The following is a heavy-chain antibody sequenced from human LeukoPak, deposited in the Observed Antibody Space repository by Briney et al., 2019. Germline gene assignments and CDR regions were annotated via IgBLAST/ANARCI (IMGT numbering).Heavy chain of an antibody. CDR3: ARDPYSGNYGTYYYYYMDV. V-gene: IGHV3-21*01. J-gene: IGHJ6*03. CDR2: ITSSGTYT. D-gene: IGHD1-26*01. CDR1: GFTFRDYN. Sequence: PGGSLRLSCADSGFTFRDYNMDWVRQAPGKAMEWVSSITSSGTYTFYADSVKGRFTISRDNAKNSLYLQMDSLGPEDTAVYYCARDPYSGNYGTYYYYYMDVWGKGTTVTISS.